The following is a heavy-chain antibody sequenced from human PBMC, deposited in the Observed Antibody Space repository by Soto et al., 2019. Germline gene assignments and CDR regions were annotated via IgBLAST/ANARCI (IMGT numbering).Heavy chain of an antibody. D-gene: IGHD3-9*01. CDR2: INPSGGST. V-gene: IGHV1-46*03. Sequence: ASVKVSCKASGYTFTSYYMHWVRQAPGQGLEWMGIINPSGGSTSYAQKSQGRVTMTRDTSTSTVYMELSSLRSEDTAVYYCARGLDILTGYYEVEVDYWGQGTLVTVSS. J-gene: IGHJ4*02. CDR3: ARGLDILTGYYEVEVDY. CDR1: GYTFTSYY.